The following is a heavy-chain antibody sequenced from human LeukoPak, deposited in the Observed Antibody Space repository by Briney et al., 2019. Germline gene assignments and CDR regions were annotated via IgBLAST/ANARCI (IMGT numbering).Heavy chain of an antibody. D-gene: IGHD6-13*01. V-gene: IGHV3-66*01. CDR2: IYSGGST. CDR1: GFTVSSNY. J-gene: IGHJ4*02. CDR3: ARGIAAAGLVD. Sequence: GGSLRLSCAASGFTVSSNYMSWVRQAPGKGLEWVSVIYSGGSTYYADSVKGRFTISRDNSKNTLYLPMNSLRAEDTAVYYCARGIAAAGLVDWGQGTLVTVPS.